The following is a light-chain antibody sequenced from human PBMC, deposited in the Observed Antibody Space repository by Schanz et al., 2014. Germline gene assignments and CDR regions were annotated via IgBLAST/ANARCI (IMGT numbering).Light chain of an antibody. CDR1: FSNIGSNF. CDR3: ASYTSTSIVV. CDR2: SDN. V-gene: IGLV1-44*01. Sequence: QSVLTQPPSASGTPGQRVTFSCSGSFSNIGSNFVFWYQQFPGKAPKRLIYSDNQRPSGVPDRFSGSKSGTSASLAISGLQSEDEADYYCASYTSTSIVVFGGGTKLTVL. J-gene: IGLJ2*01.